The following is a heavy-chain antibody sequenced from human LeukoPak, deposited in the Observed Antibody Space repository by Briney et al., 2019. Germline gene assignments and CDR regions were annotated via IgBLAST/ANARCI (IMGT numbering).Heavy chain of an antibody. J-gene: IGHJ6*04. CDR1: GYTFTSYA. D-gene: IGHD3-10*01. Sequence: ASVKVSCKASGYTFTSYAMHWVRQAPGQRLEWMGWINAGNGNTKYSQKFQGRVTITRDKSASTAYMELSSLRSEDTAVYYCARGGDYYGSGSYRPKYYYYGMDVWGKGTTVTVSS. CDR3: ARGGDYYGSGSYRPKYYYYGMDV. V-gene: IGHV1-3*01. CDR2: INAGNGNT.